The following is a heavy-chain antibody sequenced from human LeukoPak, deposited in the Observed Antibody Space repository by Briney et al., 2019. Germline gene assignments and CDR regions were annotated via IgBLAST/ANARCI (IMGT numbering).Heavy chain of an antibody. D-gene: IGHD4-11*01. Sequence: ASVKVSCKAFGYTFYVFYLHWVRQAPGQGLEWMGWINPNSGGTNYARKFQGRVTMTRDTSISTAYMEQSRLRSDDTAVYYCARWMATVTTPDYWGQGTLVTVSS. J-gene: IGHJ4*02. V-gene: IGHV1-2*02. CDR2: INPNSGGT. CDR3: ARWMATVTTPDY. CDR1: GYTFYVFY.